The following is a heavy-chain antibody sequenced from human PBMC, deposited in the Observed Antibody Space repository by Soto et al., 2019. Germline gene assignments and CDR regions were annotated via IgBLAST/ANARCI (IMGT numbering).Heavy chain of an antibody. Sequence: EVQLVESGGGLVQPGRSLKLSCAASGFTFDDYAMHWVRQAPGKGLEWVSAISWNSGSIGYADSVKGRFTISRDNAKISLYLQMNSLRAEDTALYYCAKDMGVQLWSYGMDVWGQGTTLTVSS. CDR1: GFTFDDYA. J-gene: IGHJ6*02. V-gene: IGHV3-9*01. CDR3: AKDMGVQLWSYGMDV. CDR2: ISWNSGSI. D-gene: IGHD5-18*01.